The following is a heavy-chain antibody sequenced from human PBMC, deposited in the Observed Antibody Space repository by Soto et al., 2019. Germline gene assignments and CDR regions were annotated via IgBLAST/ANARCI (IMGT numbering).Heavy chain of an antibody. CDR1: GYTFTSYY. Sequence: ASVKVSCKASGYTFTSYYMHWVRQAPGQGLEWMGIINPSGGSTSYAQKFQGRVTMTRDTSTSTVYMELSSLRSEDTAVYYCARALKPTYYYDSSGYPQPHYCGQGTLLTVSS. CDR2: INPSGGST. J-gene: IGHJ4*02. V-gene: IGHV1-46*01. CDR3: ARALKPTYYYDSSGYPQPHY. D-gene: IGHD3-22*01.